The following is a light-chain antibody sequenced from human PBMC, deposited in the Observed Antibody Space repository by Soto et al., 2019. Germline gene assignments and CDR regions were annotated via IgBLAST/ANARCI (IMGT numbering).Light chain of an antibody. V-gene: IGLV2-14*03. Sequence: QSALTQPASVSGSPGQSITISCTGTSSDVGGYNYVSWYQQHPGKAPKLMIYDVSNRPSGVSNRFSGSKSGNTASLTISGLLAEDEADYYCSSYTKPNPLEHYVFGTGTKLTVL. CDR3: SSYTKPNPLEHYV. CDR2: DVS. J-gene: IGLJ1*01. CDR1: SSDVGGYNY.